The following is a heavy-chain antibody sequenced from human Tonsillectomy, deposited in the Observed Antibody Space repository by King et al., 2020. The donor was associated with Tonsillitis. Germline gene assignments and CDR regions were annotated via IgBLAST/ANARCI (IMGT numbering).Heavy chain of an antibody. CDR2: INPSGGST. J-gene: IGHJ4*02. D-gene: IGHD3/OR15-3a*01. CDR3: ARLGGLITADY. V-gene: IGHV1-46*01. CDR1: GYTFTKNY. Sequence: VQLVESVAEVKKPGASVKVSCTASGYTFTKNYMFWVRQAPGQGLEWMGIINPSGGSTTYAPKFRGRVTMTSDTSSSTFYMELRSLTSEDTAVYYCARLGGLITADYWGPGTLVTVSS.